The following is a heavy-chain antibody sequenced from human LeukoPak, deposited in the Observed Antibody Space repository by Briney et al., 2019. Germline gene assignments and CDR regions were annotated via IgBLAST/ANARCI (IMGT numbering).Heavy chain of an antibody. Sequence: GESLKISCKGSGYSFTSYWIGWVRQMPGKGLEWMGIIYPGDSDIRYSPSFQGQVTISADKSINTAYLQWSSLKASDTAMYYCATIHYYDSSGYPRKYYFDYWGQGTLVTVSS. CDR2: IYPGDSDI. V-gene: IGHV5-51*01. D-gene: IGHD3-22*01. J-gene: IGHJ4*02. CDR1: GYSFTSYW. CDR3: ATIHYYDSSGYPRKYYFDY.